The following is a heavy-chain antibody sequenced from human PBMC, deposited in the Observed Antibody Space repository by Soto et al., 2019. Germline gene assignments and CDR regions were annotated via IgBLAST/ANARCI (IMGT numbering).Heavy chain of an antibody. J-gene: IGHJ4*02. D-gene: IGHD6-19*01. Sequence: EVQILESGGALIQPGGSLRLSCAASGFTSSMTWVRQAPGEGLEWVSASDFSGRLTYYADSVKGRFTIFRDTSVNTLFLQMNSLRTEDTDVYYCANILVGQWLVPGGYWGPGTLVTVSS. V-gene: IGHV3-23*01. CDR1: GFTSS. CDR2: SDFSGRLT. CDR3: ANILVGQWLVPGGY.